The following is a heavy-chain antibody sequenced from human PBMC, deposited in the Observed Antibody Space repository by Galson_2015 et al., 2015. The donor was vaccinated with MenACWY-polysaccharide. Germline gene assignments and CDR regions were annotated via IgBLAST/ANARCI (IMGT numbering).Heavy chain of an antibody. CDR3: ARYGAGTLGNYYYGMDV. D-gene: IGHD1/OR15-1a*01. CDR2: MFYSGNT. CDR1: GGSISDSNYY. V-gene: IGHV4-39*01. Sequence: LTCTVSGGSISDSNYYWGWVRQPPGKGLEWIGSMFYSGNTDYNPSLMSRVTIFADTSKKQLSLKLRSVTDADTAVYYCARYGAGTLGNYYYGMDVWGQGTTVTVSS. J-gene: IGHJ6*02.